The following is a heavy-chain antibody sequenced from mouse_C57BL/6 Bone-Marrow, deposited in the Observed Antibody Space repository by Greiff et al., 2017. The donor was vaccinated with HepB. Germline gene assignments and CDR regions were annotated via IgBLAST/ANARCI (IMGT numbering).Heavy chain of an antibody. Sequence: VQLQQPGAELVKPGASVKLSCKASGYTFTSYWMHWVKQRPGQGLEWIGMIHPNSGSTNYNEKFKSKATLTVDKSSSTAYMQLSSLTSEDSAVYYCARERTTPWFAYWGQGTLVTVSA. D-gene: IGHD1-1*01. V-gene: IGHV1-64*01. J-gene: IGHJ3*01. CDR1: GYTFTSYW. CDR3: ARERTTPWFAY. CDR2: IHPNSGST.